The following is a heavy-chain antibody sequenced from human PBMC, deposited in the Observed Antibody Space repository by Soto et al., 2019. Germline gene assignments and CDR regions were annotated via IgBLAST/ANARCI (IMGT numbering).Heavy chain of an antibody. CDR3: AKYFYYSSGYYFGFYYCMDV. CDR1: GFTFSSYG. D-gene: IGHD3-22*01. CDR2: ISYDGSNK. Sequence: GESLKISCAASGFTFSSYGMHWVRQAPGKGLEWVAVISYDGSNKYYADSVKGRFTISRDNSKNTLYLQMNSLRAEDTAVYYCAKYFYYSSGYYFGFYYCMDVWGQGTTVTVSS. J-gene: IGHJ6*02. V-gene: IGHV3-30*18.